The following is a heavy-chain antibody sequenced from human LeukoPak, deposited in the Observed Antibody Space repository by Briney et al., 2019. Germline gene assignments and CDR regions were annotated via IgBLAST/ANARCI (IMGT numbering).Heavy chain of an antibody. Sequence: GGSLRLSCAASGLTFSIYGMLWARQARGEGRVWVSCINSDGSSTSHADSVEGRYTIPRDNAKNTLYLQMNSLRAEDTAVYYCARDGVPRRGYYYFGMDVWGQGTTVTVS. CDR2: INSDGSST. CDR1: GLTFSIYG. V-gene: IGHV3-74*01. CDR3: ARDGVPRRGYYYFGMDV. D-gene: IGHD3-16*01. J-gene: IGHJ6*02.